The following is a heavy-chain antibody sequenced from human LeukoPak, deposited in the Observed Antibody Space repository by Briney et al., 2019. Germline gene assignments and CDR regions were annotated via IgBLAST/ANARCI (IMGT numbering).Heavy chain of an antibody. J-gene: IGHJ6*02. D-gene: IGHD2-8*02. V-gene: IGHV4-59*11. CDR2: IYYSGST. CDR1: GGSISSHY. CDR3: ASHTAGGPYYYYGRDV. Sequence: PSETLSLTCTVSGGSISSHYWSWIRQPHGKGREWNGYIYYSGSTNYNPSLKSRVTISVDTSKNQFSLKLSSVTAADTAVYYWASHTAGGPYYYYGRDVWGQGTTVTVSS.